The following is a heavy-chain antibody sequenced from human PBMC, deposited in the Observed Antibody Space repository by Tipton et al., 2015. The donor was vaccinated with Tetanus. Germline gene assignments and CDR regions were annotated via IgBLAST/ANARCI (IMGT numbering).Heavy chain of an antibody. CDR3: ARGTWLYTSTYHRHWLDP. CDR1: GSSITSTTHY. D-gene: IGHD6-13*01. J-gene: IGHJ5*02. CDR2: IYYSGST. V-gene: IGHV4-39*07. Sequence: TLSLTCTVSGSSITSTTHYWGWIRQAPGKGLEWIGIIYYSGSTNHNPSLKSRVTLSVDTSKNQFSLTLSSVTAADTAVYYCARGTWLYTSTYHRHWLDPWGQGTLVTVSS.